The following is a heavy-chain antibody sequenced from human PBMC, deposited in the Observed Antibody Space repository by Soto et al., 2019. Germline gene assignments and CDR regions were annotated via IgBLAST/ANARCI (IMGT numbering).Heavy chain of an antibody. D-gene: IGHD2-2*02. CDR2: INPSGGST. CDR3: ARDRSVIVVAPAAIDLRAFDT. Sequence: ASVKVSCKASGYTFTSYYMHWLRQAPGQGLEWMGIINPSGGSTSYAQKFQGRVTMTRDTSTSTVYMELSSLRSEDTAVYYCARDRSVIVVAPAAIDLRAFDTWGQGTMVTV. V-gene: IGHV1-46*03. J-gene: IGHJ3*02. CDR1: GYTFTSYY.